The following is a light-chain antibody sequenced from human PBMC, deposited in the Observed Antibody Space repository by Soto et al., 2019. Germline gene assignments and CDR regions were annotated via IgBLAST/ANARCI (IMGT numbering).Light chain of an antibody. Sequence: QSALTQPASVSGSPGQSIAISCTGTSSDVGGFNYVSWYQQHPGKAPKFMIYDVSSRPSGVFDRFSGSKSGNTASLTISGLQAEDEADYYCSSYTTTGTYVFGTGTKLTVL. V-gene: IGLV2-14*03. CDR3: SSYTTTGTYV. CDR1: SSDVGGFNY. J-gene: IGLJ1*01. CDR2: DVS.